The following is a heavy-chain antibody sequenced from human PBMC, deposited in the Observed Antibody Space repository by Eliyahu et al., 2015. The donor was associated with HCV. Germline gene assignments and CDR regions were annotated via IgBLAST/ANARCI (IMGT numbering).Heavy chain of an antibody. J-gene: IGHJ4*02. CDR2: ISGSALST. Sequence: EVQLLESGGGLVQPGGSLRLSCAASGFTFTNYAMSWVRQAPGKGLEWVSAISGSALSTYYADSVKGRFTISRDNSKNTLYLLMNSLRAEDSAVYYCAKDASRYGDYFDYWGQGTLVTGLL. V-gene: IGHV3-23*01. CDR3: AKDASRYGDYFDY. CDR1: GFTFTNYA. D-gene: IGHD4-17*01.